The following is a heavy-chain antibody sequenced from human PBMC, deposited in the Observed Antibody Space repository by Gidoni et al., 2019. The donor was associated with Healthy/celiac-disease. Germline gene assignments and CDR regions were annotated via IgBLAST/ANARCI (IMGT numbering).Heavy chain of an antibody. D-gene: IGHD3-10*01. CDR1: GGSISSSSYY. V-gene: IGHV4-39*01. Sequence: QLQLQESGPGLVKPSETLSLTCTVSGGSISSSSYYWGWIRQPPGKGLEWIGSIYYSGSTYYNPSLKSRVTISVDTSKNQFSLKLSSVTAADTAVYYCARHDRGSGRPGPSNWAPNVGEDNWFDPWGQGTLVTVSS. CDR2: IYYSGST. CDR3: ARHDRGSGRPGPSNWAPNVGEDNWFDP. J-gene: IGHJ5*02.